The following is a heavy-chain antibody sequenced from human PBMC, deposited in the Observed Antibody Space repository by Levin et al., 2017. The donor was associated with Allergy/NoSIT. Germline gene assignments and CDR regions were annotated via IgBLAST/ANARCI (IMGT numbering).Heavy chain of an antibody. J-gene: IGHJ2*01. CDR3: ARADSSGRYYWYFDL. V-gene: IGHV4-4*07. CDR1: GGSISSYY. CDR2: FYTSGIT. Sequence: GSLRLSCTVSGGSISSYYWSWIRQPAGKGLEWIGRFYTSGITNYNPSFNSRLTTSVDTTKNQFSLKLGTVPAADTAVYYCARADSSGRYYWYFDLWGRGTLVTVSS. D-gene: IGHD3-22*01.